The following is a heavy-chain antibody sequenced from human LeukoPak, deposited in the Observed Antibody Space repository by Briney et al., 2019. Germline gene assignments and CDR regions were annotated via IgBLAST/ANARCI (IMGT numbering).Heavy chain of an antibody. V-gene: IGHV4-38-2*02. CDR3: ARTPVDTAMDPRGGFDY. Sequence: SETLSLTCTVSGYSISSGYYWGWIRQPPGKGLEWIGSIYYSGSTYYNPSLKSRVTISVDTSKNQFSLKLSSVTAADTAAYYCARTPVDTAMDPRGGFDYWGQGTLVTVSS. J-gene: IGHJ4*02. CDR2: IYYSGST. D-gene: IGHD5-18*01. CDR1: GYSISSGYY.